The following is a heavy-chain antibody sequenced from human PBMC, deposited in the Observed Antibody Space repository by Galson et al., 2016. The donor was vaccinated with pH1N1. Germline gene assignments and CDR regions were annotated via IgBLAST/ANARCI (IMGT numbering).Heavy chain of an antibody. J-gene: IGHJ6*02. V-gene: IGHV3-73*01. CDR1: GFTFSGSA. CDR3: TIGRRQDYYYGMDV. CDR2: IRGKANNYAT. D-gene: IGHD2/OR15-2a*01. Sequence: SLRLSCAASGFTFSGSAMHWVRQASGKGLEWVGHIRGKANNYATAYAASVKGRFTFSRDDSNNTAYLQMNNLRPEDTAMYYFTIGRRQDYYYGMDVWGQGTPVTVSS.